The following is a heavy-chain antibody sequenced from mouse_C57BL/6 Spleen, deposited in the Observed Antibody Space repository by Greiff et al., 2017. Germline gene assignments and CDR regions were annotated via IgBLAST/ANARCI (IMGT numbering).Heavy chain of an antibody. V-gene: IGHV1-50*01. J-gene: IGHJ1*03. CDR3: ARVYGSSYWYFDV. Sequence: QVQLQQPGAELVKPGASVKLSCKASGYTFTSYWMPWVKQRPGQGLEWIGEIDPSDSYTNYNQKFKGKATLTVDTSSSTAYMQLSSLTSEDSAVYDCARVYGSSYWYFDVWGTGTTVTVSS. CDR1: GYTFTSYW. D-gene: IGHD1-1*01. CDR2: IDPSDSYT.